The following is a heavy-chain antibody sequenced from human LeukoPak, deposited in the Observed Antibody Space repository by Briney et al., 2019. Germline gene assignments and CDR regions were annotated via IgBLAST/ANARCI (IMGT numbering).Heavy chain of an antibody. CDR3: AREPFIGSSFDY. Sequence: SETLSLTCADPGYSISSGSYWGWFRQPPGKGREGVGSVFDSGNTYYNPSLKSRVTISVDKSRNQFSLNLSSVTAADTAVYYCAREPFIGSSFDYWGRGALVTVSS. CDR2: VFDSGNT. V-gene: IGHV4-38-2*02. D-gene: IGHD1-26*01. CDR1: GYSISSGSY. J-gene: IGHJ4*02.